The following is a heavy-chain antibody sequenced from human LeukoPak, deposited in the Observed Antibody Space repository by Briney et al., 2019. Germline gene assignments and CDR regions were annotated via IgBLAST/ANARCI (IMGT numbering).Heavy chain of an antibody. Sequence: SQTLSLTCAISGDTVSSYRVTWNWHRPSRWRDLEWLGRTYDRSKWYNDYADFVRGRITVNADTSKSQLSFRLNYVTPEDTAVHYCARELHGGHLSRSDSWGQGTLVTVSS. V-gene: IGHV6-1*01. D-gene: IGHD2-15*01. CDR3: ARELHGGHLSRSDS. CDR1: GDTVSSYRVT. J-gene: IGHJ4*02. CDR2: TYDRSKWYN.